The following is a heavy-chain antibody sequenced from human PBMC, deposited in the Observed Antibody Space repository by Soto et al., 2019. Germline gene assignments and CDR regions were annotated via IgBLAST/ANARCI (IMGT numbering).Heavy chain of an antibody. D-gene: IGHD2-2*01. V-gene: IGHV4-34*01. Sequence: SETLSLTCAVYGGSFSGYYWSWIRQPPGKGLEWIGEINHSGSTNYNPSLKSRVTISVDTSKNQFSLKLSSVTAADTAVYYCARLVVPAATNNYYYYYMDVWGKGTTVTVSS. CDR3: ARLVVPAATNNYYYYYMDV. CDR1: GGSFSGYY. CDR2: INHSGST. J-gene: IGHJ6*03.